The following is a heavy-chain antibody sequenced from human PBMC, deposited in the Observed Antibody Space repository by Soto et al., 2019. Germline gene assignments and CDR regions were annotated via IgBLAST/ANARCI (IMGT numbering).Heavy chain of an antibody. J-gene: IGHJ3*02. CDR3: ARGGYYDSSGFPPGYAFDI. Sequence: QLQESGPGLVKPSETLSLTCTVSGGSLSHYYWSWIRQPPGKGLESTGYIHYSGVIKYNPSLKSRVTISVDTSKRQVSLKLRSVSAADTAVYYCARGGYYDSSGFPPGYAFDIWGRGTMVTVSS. D-gene: IGHD3-22*01. CDR1: GGSLSHYY. CDR2: IHYSGVI. V-gene: IGHV4-59*01.